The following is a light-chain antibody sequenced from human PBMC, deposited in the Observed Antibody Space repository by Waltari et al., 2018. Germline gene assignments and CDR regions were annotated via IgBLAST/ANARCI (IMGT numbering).Light chain of an antibody. J-gene: IGLJ3*02. Sequence: QSALTQPASVSGSPGQSTTLSRTGTSSDVGSSNLVSWYQQHPGKAPKLMIYEGSKRPSGVSNRFSGSKSGNTASLTISGLQAEDEADYYCCSYAGSSWVFGGGTKLTVL. CDR3: CSYAGSSWV. CDR1: SSDVGSSNL. CDR2: EGS. V-gene: IGLV2-23*01.